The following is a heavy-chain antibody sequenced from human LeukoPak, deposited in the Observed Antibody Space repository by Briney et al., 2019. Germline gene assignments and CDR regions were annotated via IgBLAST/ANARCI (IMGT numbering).Heavy chain of an antibody. J-gene: IGHJ4*02. V-gene: IGHV3-7*01. CDR2: IKQDGSNK. Sequence: GGSLRLSCAASGFTFSSYWMSWVRQAPGKGLEWVANIKQDGSNKYYADSVKGRFTISRDNGKNSLYLQMNSLRAEDTAVYYCARIREGAFDYWGQGTLVTVSS. CDR1: GFTFSSYW. CDR3: ARIREGAFDY. D-gene: IGHD1-26*01.